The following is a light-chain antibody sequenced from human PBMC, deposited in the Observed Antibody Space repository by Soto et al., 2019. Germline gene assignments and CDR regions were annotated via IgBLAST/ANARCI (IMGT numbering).Light chain of an antibody. CDR1: QHVSNW. V-gene: IGKV1-12*01. Sequence: DIQMTQCSSSVSASVGDTVVISCRACQHVSNWLVCYQQKPGEAPKLLIYTTSTLQSGVPSRFSGRGSGTHFALTISSLQPEDFATYYCQQGTSFPLTFGGGTKVDIK. CDR3: QQGTSFPLT. CDR2: TTS. J-gene: IGKJ4*01.